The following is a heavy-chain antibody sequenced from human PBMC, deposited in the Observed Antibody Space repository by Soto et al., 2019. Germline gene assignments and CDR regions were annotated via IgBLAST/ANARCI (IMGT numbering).Heavy chain of an antibody. D-gene: IGHD6-25*01. CDR3: ASSGIAAAGAEY. J-gene: IGHJ4*02. Sequence: QVQLVQSGAEVRKPGASVKVSCKASGYRFSNFYMQWVRQAPGQGLEWLGIINPRGGGTSYAQKFQGRVSLTTDTSTSTAYMDLNSLTSEDTAVYYCASSGIAAAGAEYWGQGTLVIVST. CDR1: GYRFSNFY. V-gene: IGHV1-46*01. CDR2: INPRGGGT.